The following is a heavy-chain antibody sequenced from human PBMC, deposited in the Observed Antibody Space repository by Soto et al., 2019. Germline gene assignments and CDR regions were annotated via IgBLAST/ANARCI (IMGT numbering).Heavy chain of an antibody. Sequence: GWSLRLSCAASGFTFSDYYMSWIRHAPGKGLEWVSYISSGGDTTYYADSVKGRFTISRDNAKNSLSLQLNSLRAEDTAVYYWERGGFLAVDALDYWAHGTLVTVSS. CDR2: ISSGGDTT. J-gene: IGHJ4*01. V-gene: IGHV3-11*01. CDR3: ERGGFLAVDALDY. D-gene: IGHD6-19*01. CDR1: GFTFSDYY.